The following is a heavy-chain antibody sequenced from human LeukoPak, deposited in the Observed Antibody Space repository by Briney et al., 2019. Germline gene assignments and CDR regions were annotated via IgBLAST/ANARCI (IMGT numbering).Heavy chain of an antibody. CDR1: GFTFSSYA. CDR3: AKDGMTTVTPYYFDY. CDR2: ISYDGSNK. J-gene: IGHJ4*02. V-gene: IGHV3-30-3*01. Sequence: GGSLRLSCAASGFTFSSYAMHWVRQAPGKGLEWVAVISYDGSNKYYADSVKGRFTISRDNSKDTLYLQMNSLRAEDTAVYYCAKDGMTTVTPYYFDYWGQGTLVTVSS. D-gene: IGHD4-17*01.